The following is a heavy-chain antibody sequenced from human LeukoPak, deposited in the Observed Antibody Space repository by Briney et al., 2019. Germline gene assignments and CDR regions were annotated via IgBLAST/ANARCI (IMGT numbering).Heavy chain of an antibody. D-gene: IGHD2-15*01. J-gene: IGHJ3*02. Sequence: GGSLRLSCAASGFTFSSYGMHWVRQAPGKGLEWVAFIRYDGSNKYYADSVKGRFTISRDNSKNTLYPQMNSLRAEDTAVYYCAKDYYRGQYCSGGSCYSLGLDAFDIWGQGTMVTVSS. V-gene: IGHV3-30*02. CDR1: GFTFSSYG. CDR3: AKDYYRGQYCSGGSCYSLGLDAFDI. CDR2: IRYDGSNK.